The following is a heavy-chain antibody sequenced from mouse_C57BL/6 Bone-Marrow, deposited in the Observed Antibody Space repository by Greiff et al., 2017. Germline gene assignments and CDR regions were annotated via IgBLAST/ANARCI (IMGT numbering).Heavy chain of an antibody. CDR2: IGPSDSYN. D-gene: IGHD1-1*01. Sequence: VQLQQPGAELVRPGTSVKLSCKASGYTFTSYWMHWVKQRPGQGLEWIGVIGPSDSYNNYNQKFKGKATLTVDTSSSTAYMQLSSLTSEDSAVYYCAILYFDYWCQGTTLTVSS. CDR3: AILYFDY. CDR1: GYTFTSYW. V-gene: IGHV1-59*01. J-gene: IGHJ2*01.